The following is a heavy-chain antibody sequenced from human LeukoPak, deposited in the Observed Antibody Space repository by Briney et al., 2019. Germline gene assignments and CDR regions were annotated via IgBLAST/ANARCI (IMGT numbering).Heavy chain of an antibody. D-gene: IGHD6-6*01. V-gene: IGHV1-8*03. CDR2: MNPNSGNT. CDR3: AREGYSSSSRRGYYYYYYMDV. CDR1: GYTFTSYD. J-gene: IGHJ6*03. Sequence: ASVKVSCKASGYTFTSYDINWVRQATGQGLEWMGWMNPNSGNTGYAQKFQGRVTITRNTSISTAYMELSSLRSEDTAVYYCAREGYSSSSRRGYYYYYYMDVWGKGTTVTVSS.